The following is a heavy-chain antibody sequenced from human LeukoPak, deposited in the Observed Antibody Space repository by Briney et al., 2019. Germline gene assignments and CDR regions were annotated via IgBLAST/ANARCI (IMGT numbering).Heavy chain of an antibody. CDR3: VRRVFGGDCYYDY. J-gene: IGHJ4*02. D-gene: IGHD2-21*02. CDR2: TGNKANSYIT. V-gene: IGHV3-72*01. Sequence: GGSLRLSCAASGFIFSDHYMASVRQAPGKGLEWVGRTGNKANSYITDYGASVKGRFTITRDDSKGSLYLQMNSLKTDDTAVYYCVRRVFGGDCYYDYWGQGTLVTVSS. CDR1: GFIFSDHY.